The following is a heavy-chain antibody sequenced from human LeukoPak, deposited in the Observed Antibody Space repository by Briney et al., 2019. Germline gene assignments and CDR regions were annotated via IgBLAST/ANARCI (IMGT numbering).Heavy chain of an antibody. D-gene: IGHD3-10*01. J-gene: IGHJ4*02. Sequence: SETLSLTCAVSAYSISSGYYWGWIRQPPGKGLEWIGNIFHSGSTYYNPSLKSRVTISVDTSKNQFSLRLSSATAADTAVYYCARRNYGIYYLDFWGQGTLVTVSS. CDR2: IFHSGST. V-gene: IGHV4-38-2*01. CDR1: AYSISSGYY. CDR3: ARRNYGIYYLDF.